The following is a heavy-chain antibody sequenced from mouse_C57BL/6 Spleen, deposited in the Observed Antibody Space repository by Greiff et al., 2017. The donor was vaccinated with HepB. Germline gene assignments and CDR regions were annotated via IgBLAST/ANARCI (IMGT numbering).Heavy chain of an antibody. D-gene: IGHD2-2*01. CDR1: GYSITSGYD. CDR2: ISYSGST. J-gene: IGHJ3*01. Sequence: EVQLQQSGPGMVKPSQSLSLTCTVTGYSITSGYDWHWIRHFPGNKLEWMGYISYSGSTNYHPSLKSRISITHDTSKNHFFLKLKSVTTEDTATYYCAIGGYDEWFAYWGQGTLVTVSA. CDR3: AIGGYDEWFAY. V-gene: IGHV3-1*01.